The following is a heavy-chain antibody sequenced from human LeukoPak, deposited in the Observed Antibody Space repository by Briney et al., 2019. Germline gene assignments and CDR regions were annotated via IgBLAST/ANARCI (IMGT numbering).Heavy chain of an antibody. J-gene: IGHJ4*02. V-gene: IGHV4-39*01. CDR2: IYYSGST. CDR1: GGSISSDSYY. D-gene: IGHD6-19*01. CDR3: ASLAVAGLSEGY. Sequence: SETLSLTCTVSGGSISSDSYYWAWIRLPPGKGLVWIASIYYSGSTYYNPSLKSRVTISVDTSRNQFSLKLSSVTAADTAVYYCASLAVAGLSEGYWGQGTLVIVSS.